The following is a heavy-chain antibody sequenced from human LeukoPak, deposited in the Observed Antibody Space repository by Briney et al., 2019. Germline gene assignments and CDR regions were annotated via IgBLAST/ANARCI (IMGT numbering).Heavy chain of an antibody. CDR3: ARAGTIVVVVAALPKARHPGMDV. Sequence: ASVKVPYKASGYTFTSYYMHWVRQAPGQGLEWMGIINPSGGSTSYAQKFQGRVTMTRDTSTSTVYMELSSLRSEDTAVYYCARAGTIVVVVAALPKARHPGMDVWGQGTTVTVSS. J-gene: IGHJ6*02. V-gene: IGHV1-46*01. CDR2: INPSGGST. D-gene: IGHD2-15*01. CDR1: GYTFTSYY.